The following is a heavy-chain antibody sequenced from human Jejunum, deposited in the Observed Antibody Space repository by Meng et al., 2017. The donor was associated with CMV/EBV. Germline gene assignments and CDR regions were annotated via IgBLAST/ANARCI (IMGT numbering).Heavy chain of an antibody. D-gene: IGHD4-11*01. Sequence: AASGFTFSSYALIWVRQAPGKGLEWVSTISGSGRTTYDADSVKGRFTISRDNSKNTVYLQMNSLRAEDTAVYYCAKEDYSNDLDYWGQGTLGTVSS. V-gene: IGHV3-23*01. CDR3: AKEDYSNDLDY. CDR2: ISGSGRTT. CDR1: GFTFSSYA. J-gene: IGHJ4*02.